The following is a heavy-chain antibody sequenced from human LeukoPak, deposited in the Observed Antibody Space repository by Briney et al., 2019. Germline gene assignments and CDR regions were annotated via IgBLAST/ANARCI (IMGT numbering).Heavy chain of an antibody. Sequence: GGSLRLSCAASGFTFSSYEMNWVRQAPGKGLEWVSYISSSGSTIYYADSVKGRFTISRDNAKNSLYLQMNSLRAEDTAVHYCACLQSGYSGYQPPFDYWGQGTLVTVSS. CDR1: GFTFSSYE. D-gene: IGHD5-12*01. J-gene: IGHJ4*02. CDR2: ISSSGSTI. V-gene: IGHV3-48*03. CDR3: ACLQSGYSGYQPPFDY.